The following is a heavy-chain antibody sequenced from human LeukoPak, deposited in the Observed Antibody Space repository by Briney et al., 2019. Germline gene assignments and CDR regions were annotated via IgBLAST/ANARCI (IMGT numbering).Heavy chain of an antibody. CDR1: GFTFSSYG. J-gene: IGHJ4*02. Sequence: GGTLRLSCAASGFTFSSYGMSWVRQAPGKGLEWVSAISGSGGSTYYADSVKGRFTISRDNSKNTLYLQMNSLRAEDMALYYCAKEGSSWSTFDYWGQGTLVTVSS. CDR3: AKEGSSWSTFDY. D-gene: IGHD6-13*01. V-gene: IGHV3-23*01. CDR2: ISGSGGST.